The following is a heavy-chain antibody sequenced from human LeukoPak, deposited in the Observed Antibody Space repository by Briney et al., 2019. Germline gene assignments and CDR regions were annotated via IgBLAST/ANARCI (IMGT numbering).Heavy chain of an antibody. CDR3: ARTRGSTNWKNGMDV. D-gene: IGHD2-2*01. J-gene: IGHJ6*02. V-gene: IGHV4-61*08. CDR1: GGSISSGGYY. CDR2: IYHSGST. Sequence: SETLPLTCTVSGGSISSGGYYWSWIRQPPGKGLEWIGYIYHSGSTNYNPSLKSRVTISVDTSKNQFSLKLSSVTAADTAVYYCARTRGSTNWKNGMDVWGQGTTVTVSS.